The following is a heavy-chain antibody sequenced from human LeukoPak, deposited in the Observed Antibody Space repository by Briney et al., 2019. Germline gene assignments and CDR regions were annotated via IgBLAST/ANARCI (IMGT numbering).Heavy chain of an antibody. D-gene: IGHD3-22*01. V-gene: IGHV3-74*01. CDR3: AKDGVYYYDSSGYSADFDY. Sequence: GGSLRLSCGASGFTFSRTWMHWVRQAPGKGLVCVARINSDGNSTVYADSVKGRFTISRDNSKNMLYLQMNSLRAEDTAVYYCAKDGVYYYDSSGYSADFDYWGQGTLVTVSS. CDR2: INSDGNST. J-gene: IGHJ4*02. CDR1: GFTFSRTW.